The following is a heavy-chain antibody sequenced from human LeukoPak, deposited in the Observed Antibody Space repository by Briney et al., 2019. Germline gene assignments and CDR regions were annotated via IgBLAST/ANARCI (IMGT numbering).Heavy chain of an antibody. Sequence: NPGGSLRLSCAASGFTFSSYSMNWVRQAPGKGLEWVSSISSSSSYIYYADSVKGRFTISRDNAKNSLYLQMNSLRAEDTAVYYCARDGTVRWYDPYYFDYWGQGTLVTVSS. V-gene: IGHV3-21*01. CDR3: ARDGTVRWYDPYYFDY. D-gene: IGHD2-15*01. CDR2: ISSSSSYI. J-gene: IGHJ4*02. CDR1: GFTFSSYS.